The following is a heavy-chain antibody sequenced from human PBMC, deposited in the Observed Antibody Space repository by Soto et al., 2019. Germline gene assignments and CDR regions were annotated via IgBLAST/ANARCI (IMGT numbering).Heavy chain of an antibody. CDR3: AKLRITMIVVVNAPSDPGGAFDI. V-gene: IGHV3-23*01. D-gene: IGHD3-22*01. Sequence: PGGSLRLSCAASGFTFSSYAMSWVRQAPGKGLEWVSAISGSGGSTYYADSVKGRFTISRDNSKNTLYLQMNSLRAEDTAVYYCAKLRITMIVVVNAPSDPGGAFDIWGQGTMVTVSS. J-gene: IGHJ3*02. CDR1: GFTFSSYA. CDR2: ISGSGGST.